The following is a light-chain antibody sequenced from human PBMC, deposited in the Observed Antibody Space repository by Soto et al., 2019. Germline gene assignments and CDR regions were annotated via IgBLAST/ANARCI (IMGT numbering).Light chain of an antibody. CDR1: QSISTW. CDR3: QQYLTFVT. J-gene: IGKJ4*01. Sequence: DIQMTQSPSTLSACLGDRVTITCRASQSISTWLAWYQQKPGKAPKLLISKASSLQSGVPSRFSGSGSGAEFTLTSSSLQPDDFATYYCQQYLTFVTFGGGTKVEI. V-gene: IGKV1-5*03. CDR2: KAS.